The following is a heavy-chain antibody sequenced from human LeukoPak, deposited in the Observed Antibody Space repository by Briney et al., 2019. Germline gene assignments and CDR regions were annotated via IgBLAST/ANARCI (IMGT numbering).Heavy chain of an antibody. J-gene: IGHJ4*02. D-gene: IGHD3-3*01. V-gene: IGHV1-8*01. CDR1: GYTLTELS. CDR3: ARGVRIPHKDRFGVVIIKGLYYFDY. CDR2: MNPNAGDT. Sequence: ASVKVSCKVSGYTLTELSMHWVRQANGQGLEWMGWMNPNAGDTDYAQQFQGRVTMTRTTSTSTAYMELSSLRSEDTAVYYCARGVRIPHKDRFGVVIIKGLYYFDYWGQGTLVTVSS.